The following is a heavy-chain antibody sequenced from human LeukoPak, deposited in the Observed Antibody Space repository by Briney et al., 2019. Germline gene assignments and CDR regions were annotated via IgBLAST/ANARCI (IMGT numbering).Heavy chain of an antibody. CDR3: ARGLPKYSSSQRSNYFDY. D-gene: IGHD6-13*01. J-gene: IGHJ4*02. Sequence: ASVKVSCKASGGTFSSYAISWVRQAPGQGLEWMGGIIPIFGTANYAQKFQGRVTITADESTSTAYMELSSPRSEDTAVYYCARGLPKYSSSQRSNYFDYWGQGTLVTVSS. V-gene: IGHV1-69*13. CDR2: IIPIFGTA. CDR1: GGTFSSYA.